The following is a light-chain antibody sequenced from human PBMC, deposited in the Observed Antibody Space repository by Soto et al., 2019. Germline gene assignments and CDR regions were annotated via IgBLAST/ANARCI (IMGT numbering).Light chain of an antibody. CDR1: QSILYSSNNKNY. Sequence: DIVMTQSPDSLAVSLGERATINCKSSQSILYSSNNKNYLAWYQQKPGQPPKLLIYWASTRESGVPDRFSGSGSGTDFTLTISSLQAEDVAVYYCQQYYNTRTFGQGTKVDI. CDR2: WAS. J-gene: IGKJ1*01. V-gene: IGKV4-1*01. CDR3: QQYYNTRT.